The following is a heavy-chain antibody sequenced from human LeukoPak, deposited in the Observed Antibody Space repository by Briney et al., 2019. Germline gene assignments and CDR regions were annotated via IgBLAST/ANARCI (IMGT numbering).Heavy chain of an antibody. V-gene: IGHV3-48*01. CDR3: ARDRYSLQTYYMDV. D-gene: IGHD5-12*01. Sequence: GGSLRLSCAASGFTFSSYSMNWVRQAPGKGLEWVPYISSSSSTIYYADSVKGRFTISRDNAKNSLYLQMNSLRAEDTAVYYCARDRYSLQTYYMDVWGKGTTVTVSS. CDR2: ISSSSSTI. J-gene: IGHJ6*03. CDR1: GFTFSSYS.